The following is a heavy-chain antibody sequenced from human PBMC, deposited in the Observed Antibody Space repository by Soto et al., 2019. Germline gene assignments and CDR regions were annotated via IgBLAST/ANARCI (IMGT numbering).Heavy chain of an antibody. D-gene: IGHD4-17*01. CDR3: AREREHDYCDYLDY. CDR1: GFTFSSYA. Sequence: QVQLVESGGGVVQPGRSLRLSCAASGFTFSSYAMHWVRQAPGKGLEWVAVISYDGSSEYYADSVKGRFTISRDNSKNTLYLQMNSLRAEDTAVYYCAREREHDYCDYLDYWGQGTLVTVSS. J-gene: IGHJ4*02. CDR2: ISYDGSSE. V-gene: IGHV3-30-3*01.